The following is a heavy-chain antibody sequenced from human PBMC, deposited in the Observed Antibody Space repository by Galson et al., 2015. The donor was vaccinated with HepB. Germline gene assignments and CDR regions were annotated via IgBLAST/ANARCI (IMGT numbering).Heavy chain of an antibody. V-gene: IGHV3-33*01. J-gene: IGHJ4*02. CDR3: VRDKGAYHSRGFDY. Sequence: SLRLSCAASGFTFSSYGMHWVRQAPGKGLEWVAVIWYDGSNKYYADSVKGRFTISRDNSKNTLYLQMNSLRAEDTAVYYCVRDKGAYHSRGFDYWGQGTLVTVSS. CDR2: IWYDGSNK. D-gene: IGHD6-13*01. CDR1: GFTFSSYG.